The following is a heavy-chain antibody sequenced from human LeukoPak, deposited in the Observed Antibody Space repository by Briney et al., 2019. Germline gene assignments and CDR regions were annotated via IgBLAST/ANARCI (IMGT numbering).Heavy chain of an antibody. D-gene: IGHD3-10*01. J-gene: IGHJ3*02. Sequence: GGSLRLSCAASGFTFSSYSMNWVRQAPGKGLEWVSSISSSGSYIYYADSVKGRFTISRDNAKNSLYLQMNSLRAEDTAVYYCARDTDTMVRGVIGVAAFDIWGQGTMVTVSS. CDR1: GFTFSSYS. CDR2: ISSSGSYI. V-gene: IGHV3-21*01. CDR3: ARDTDTMVRGVIGVAAFDI.